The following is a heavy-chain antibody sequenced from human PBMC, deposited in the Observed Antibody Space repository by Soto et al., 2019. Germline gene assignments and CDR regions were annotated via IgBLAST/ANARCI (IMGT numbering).Heavy chain of an antibody. D-gene: IGHD1-7*01. V-gene: IGHV1-18*01. CDR3: ARDPLMDELHY. Sequence: QVQLVQSGAEVKKPGASVKVSCKASGYTFTSYGISWVRQAPGQGLEWMVWISAYNGNTNYAQKLQGRVTRTTDTSTSTAYMDLRSLRSDDTAVDYCARDPLMDELHYWVQGTLVTVSS. CDR2: ISAYNGNT. CDR1: GYTFTSYG. J-gene: IGHJ4*02.